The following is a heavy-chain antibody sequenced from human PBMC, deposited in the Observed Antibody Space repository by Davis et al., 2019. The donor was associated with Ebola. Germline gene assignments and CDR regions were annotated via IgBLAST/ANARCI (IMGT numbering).Heavy chain of an antibody. Sequence: PSETLSLTCTVSGGSISSHYWSWIRQPPGKGLEWIGYISYSGNTTHNPSLKSRVTISVDTSRNQFSLKLSSVTAAHTAVYYFARDGDENGDYLWSDYWDQGILVTVSA. V-gene: IGHV4-59*11. CDR1: GGSISSHY. J-gene: IGHJ4*02. D-gene: IGHD4-17*01. CDR3: ARDGDENGDYLWSDY. CDR2: ISYSGNT.